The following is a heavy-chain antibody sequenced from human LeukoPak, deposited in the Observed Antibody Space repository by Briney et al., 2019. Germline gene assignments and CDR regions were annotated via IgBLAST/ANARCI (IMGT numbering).Heavy chain of an antibody. CDR1: GFTFSSYS. D-gene: IGHD2-21*01. CDR2: ISSSSTTI. J-gene: IGHJ6*02. V-gene: IGHV3-48*02. Sequence: GGSLRLSCAASGFTFSSYSMIWVRQAPGKGLEWVSYISSSSTTIYYADSVKGRFTISRDNAKNSLYLQMDSLRDEDTAVYYCARPYCGGTYGMDVWGQGTTVTVSS. CDR3: ARPYCGGTYGMDV.